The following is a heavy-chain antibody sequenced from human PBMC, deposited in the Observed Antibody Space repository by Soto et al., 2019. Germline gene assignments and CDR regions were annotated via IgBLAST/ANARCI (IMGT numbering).Heavy chain of an antibody. V-gene: IGHV1-18*01. Sequence: GASVKVSCKASGYTFTSYGISWVRQAPGQGLEWMGWISAYNGNTNYAQKLQGRVTMTTDTSTSTAYVELRSLRSDDTAVYYCARDEFGDPGVYWGQGTLVTVSS. CDR3: ARDEFGDPGVY. D-gene: IGHD4-17*01. CDR2: ISAYNGNT. J-gene: IGHJ4*02. CDR1: GYTFTSYG.